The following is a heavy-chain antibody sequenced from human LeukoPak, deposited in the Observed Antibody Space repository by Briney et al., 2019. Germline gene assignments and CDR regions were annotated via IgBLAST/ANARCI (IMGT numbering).Heavy chain of an antibody. CDR2: IYYSGST. CDR1: GGSISSSSYY. V-gene: IGHV4-39*01. Sequence: PSETLSLTCTVSGGSISSSSYYWGWIRQPLGKGLEWIGSIYYSGSTYYNPSLKSRVTISVDTSKNQFSLKLSSVTAADTAVYYCASSGPPPDYYMDVWGKGTTVTVSS. CDR3: ASSGPPPDYYMDV. D-gene: IGHD2-15*01. J-gene: IGHJ6*03.